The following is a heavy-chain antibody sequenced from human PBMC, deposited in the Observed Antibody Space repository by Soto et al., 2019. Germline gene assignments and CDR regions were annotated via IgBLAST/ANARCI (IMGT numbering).Heavy chain of an antibody. J-gene: IGHJ4*02. CDR1: GYIFIDYW. CDR3: ARPPLPGYSIHFNS. V-gene: IGHV5-51*01. Sequence: LKISCKASGYIFIDYWIGWVRQMPGKGLEWMGIVYPRDSYTRYSPSFQGQVTISADRSTXXAXXXWXSXXAPXTALYYCARPPLPGYSIHFNSWGQGTLVTVSS. D-gene: IGHD2-15*01. CDR2: VYPRDSYT.